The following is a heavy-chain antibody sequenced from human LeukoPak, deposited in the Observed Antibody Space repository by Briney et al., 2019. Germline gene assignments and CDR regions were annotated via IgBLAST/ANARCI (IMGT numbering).Heavy chain of an antibody. D-gene: IGHD5-18*01. J-gene: IGHJ5*02. CDR2: IKQDGSDK. Sequence: GRSLRLSCAASGFTSSIYCMSWVRHPPGKALECVANIKQDGSDKYYVDSVKGRFTISRDNAKNSLYLQMNSLRADDTAVYYRARGYSYPFPWGQGTLVTVSS. V-gene: IGHV3-7*03. CDR3: ARGYSYPFP. CDR1: GFTSSIYC.